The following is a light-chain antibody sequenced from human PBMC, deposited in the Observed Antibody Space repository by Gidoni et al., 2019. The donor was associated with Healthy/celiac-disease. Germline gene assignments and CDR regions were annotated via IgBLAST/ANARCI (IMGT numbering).Light chain of an antibody. CDR2: AAS. CDR1: QSISSY. CDR3: QQSYSTPIT. V-gene: IGKV1-39*01. Sequence: DIQMTQSPSSLSASVGDRVTITCRASQSISSYLNWYQQKPGKAPKLLIYAASSLQSGVPSRFSGSGSGTDFTLTISSRQPEDFATYYWQQSYSTPITFGQGTRLEIK. J-gene: IGKJ5*01.